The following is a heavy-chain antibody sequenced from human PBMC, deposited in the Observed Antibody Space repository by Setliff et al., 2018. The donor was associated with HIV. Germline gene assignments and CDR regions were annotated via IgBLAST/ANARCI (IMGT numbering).Heavy chain of an antibody. CDR1: GGSFSGYY. CDR3: ARGTKYSSGWSRGDY. J-gene: IGHJ4*02. Sequence: PSETLSLTCAVYGGSFSGYYWSWIRQTPGKGLEWMGEINHSGSTNYNPSLKSRVTILVDSSKKQFSLKLNSVTAADTGVYYCARGTKYSSGWSRGDYWGQGTQVTVSS. CDR2: INHSGST. D-gene: IGHD6-19*01. V-gene: IGHV4-34*01.